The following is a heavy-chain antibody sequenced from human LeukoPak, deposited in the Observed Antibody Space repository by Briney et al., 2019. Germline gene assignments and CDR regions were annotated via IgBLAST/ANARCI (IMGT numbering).Heavy chain of an antibody. CDR1: GGSISSSSYY. CDR3: AVDTVTSDY. CDR2: IYYSGST. D-gene: IGHD4-11*01. V-gene: IGHV4-39*01. J-gene: IGHJ4*02. Sequence: SETLSLTCTASGGSISSSSYYWGWIRQPPGKGLEWIGSIYYSGSTYYNSSLKSRVTISVDTSKNQFSLKLSSVTAADTAVYYCAVDTVTSDYWGQGTLVTVSS.